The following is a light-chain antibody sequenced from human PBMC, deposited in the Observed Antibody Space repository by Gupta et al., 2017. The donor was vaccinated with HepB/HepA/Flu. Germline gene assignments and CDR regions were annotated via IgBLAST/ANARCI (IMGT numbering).Light chain of an antibody. CDR2: GNS. Sequence: QSVLTQPPSVSWAPGRRVTISCTGSSSNIGAGYDVHWYQQLPGTAPKLLIYGNSNRPSGVPDRFSGSKSGTSASLAITGLQAEDEADYYCQSYDSSLSALYVFGTGTKVTVL. CDR1: SSNIGAGYD. J-gene: IGLJ1*01. CDR3: QSYDSSLSALYV. V-gene: IGLV1-40*01.